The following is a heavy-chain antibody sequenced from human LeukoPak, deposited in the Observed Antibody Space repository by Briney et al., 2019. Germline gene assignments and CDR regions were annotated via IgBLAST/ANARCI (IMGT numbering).Heavy chain of an antibody. D-gene: IGHD3-10*01. J-gene: IGHJ5*02. CDR3: ARQRYYGSGSYSLNWFDP. CDR1: GGSISSSSYY. V-gene: IGHV4-39*01. CDR2: IYYSETT. Sequence: SETLSLTCTVSGGSISSSSYYWGWIRQPPGKGREWIGCIYYSETTYYNPSLKSRVTISVDTSKTQFSLRLSSVTAADTAVYYCARQRYYGSGSYSLNWFDPWGQGTLVTVSS.